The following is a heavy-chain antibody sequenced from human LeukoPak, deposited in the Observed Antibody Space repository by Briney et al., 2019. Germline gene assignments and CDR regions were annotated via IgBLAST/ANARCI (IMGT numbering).Heavy chain of an antibody. D-gene: IGHD1-26*01. CDR2: MNPNSGNT. V-gene: IGHV1-8*01. CDR1: GYTFTSYD. J-gene: IGHJ4*02. Sequence: ASVKVSFKASGYTFTSYDINWMRQATGQGLEWIGWMNPNSGNTGYAQKFQGRVTMTRNTSISTAYMELSSLRSEDTAVYYCAGGVGARHGIVDYWGQGTLVTVSS. CDR3: AGGVGARHGIVDY.